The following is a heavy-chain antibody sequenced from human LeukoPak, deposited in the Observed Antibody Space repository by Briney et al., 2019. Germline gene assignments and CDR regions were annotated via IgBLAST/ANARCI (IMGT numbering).Heavy chain of an antibody. CDR2: NIPIFGTA. CDR1: GGTFSSYA. CDR3: ARAGRAAASANDYYYYYGMDV. Sequence: SVKVSCKASGGTFSSYAISWVRQAPGQGLEWMGGNIPIFGTANYAQKFQGRVTITADESTSTAYMELSSLRSEDTAVYYCARAGRAAASANDYYYYYGMDVWGQGTTVTVSS. J-gene: IGHJ6*02. V-gene: IGHV1-69*13. D-gene: IGHD6-13*01.